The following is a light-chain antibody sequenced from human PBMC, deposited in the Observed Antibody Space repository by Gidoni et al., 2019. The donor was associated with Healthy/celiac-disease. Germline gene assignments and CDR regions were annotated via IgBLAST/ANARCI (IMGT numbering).Light chain of an antibody. J-gene: IGLJ2*01. Sequence: SYELTQPPSVSVSPGQTATITCSVDALPKKYAYRYQQKSGQAPVLVIYEDSKRPSRFPERFSGSSSGTMATLTISGAQVEDEADYYCYSTDSSGNHRKVFGGGTKLTVL. V-gene: IGLV3-10*01. CDR2: EDS. CDR3: YSTDSSGNHRKV. CDR1: ALPKKY.